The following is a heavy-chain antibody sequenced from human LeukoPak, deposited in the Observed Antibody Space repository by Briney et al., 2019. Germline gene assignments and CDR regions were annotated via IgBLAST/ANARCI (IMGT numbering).Heavy chain of an antibody. J-gene: IGHJ6*02. CDR2: INHSGST. CDR1: GGSFSGYY. Sequence: SETLSLTCAVYGGSFSGYYWSWIRQPPGKGLEWIGEINHSGSTNYNPSLKSRVTISVDTAKNQFSLKLSSVTAADTAVYYCARGRSRYYYYGMDVWGQGTTVTVSS. D-gene: IGHD1-14*01. V-gene: IGHV4-34*01. CDR3: ARGRSRYYYYGMDV.